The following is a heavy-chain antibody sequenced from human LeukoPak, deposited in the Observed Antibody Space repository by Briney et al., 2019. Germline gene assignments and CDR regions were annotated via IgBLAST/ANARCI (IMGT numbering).Heavy chain of an antibody. CDR1: GYTFTSHY. V-gene: IGHV1-46*01. CDR2: INPSGGST. D-gene: IGHD2-21*01. CDR3: ARDKTPHIGGDAFDI. Sequence: ASVKVSCKASGYTFTSHYMHWVRQAPGQGLEWMGIINPSGGSTSYAQKFQGRVTMTRDTSTSTVYMELSSLRSEDTAVYYCARDKTPHIGGDAFDIWGQGTMVTVSS. J-gene: IGHJ3*02.